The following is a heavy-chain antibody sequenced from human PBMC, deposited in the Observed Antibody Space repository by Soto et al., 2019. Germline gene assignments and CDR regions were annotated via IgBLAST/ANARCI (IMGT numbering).Heavy chain of an antibody. V-gene: IGHV4-59*01. CDR2: IYYSGST. CDR3: ARTYDGSGPNSGGYGFDI. J-gene: IGHJ3*02. Sequence: QVQLQESGPGLVKPSETLSLTCSVSGGSITSYYWSWIRQPPGKGLEWIAYIYYSGSTSYNPSLKSRVSISLDTSKNPFSRKLSSVTAADTAVYYCARTYDGSGPNSGGYGFDIWGQGTMVTVSS. CDR1: GGSITSYY. D-gene: IGHD3-22*01.